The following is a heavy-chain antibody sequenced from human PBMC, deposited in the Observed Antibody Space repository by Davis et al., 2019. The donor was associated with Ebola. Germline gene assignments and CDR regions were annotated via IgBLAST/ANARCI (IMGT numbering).Heavy chain of an antibody. CDR2: IYPGDSDT. CDR1: GFTFTNYW. J-gene: IGHJ5*02. D-gene: IGHD3-3*02. V-gene: IGHV5-51*01. CDR3: ARQSHHFLSGPRTWFDP. Sequence: GESLKISCKDFGFTFTNYWIAWVRQPPGKGLECMGVIYPGDSDTRYSPSFQGQVTISADKSISTAYLQWNSLKASDTAIYYCARQSHHFLSGPRTWFDPWGQGTLVTVSS.